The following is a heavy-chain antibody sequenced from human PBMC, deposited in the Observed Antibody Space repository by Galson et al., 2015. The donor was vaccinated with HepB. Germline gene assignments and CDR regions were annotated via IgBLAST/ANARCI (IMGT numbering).Heavy chain of an antibody. Sequence: SETLSLTCTVSGGSISSSSYYWGWIRQPPGKGLEWIGSIYYSGSTYYNPSLKSRVTISVDTSKNQFSLKLSSVTAADTAVYYCARVRPVPAAITRGGIWFDPWGQGTLVTVSS. CDR1: GGSISSSSYY. D-gene: IGHD2-2*01. J-gene: IGHJ5*02. V-gene: IGHV4-39*07. CDR3: ARVRPVPAAITRGGIWFDP. CDR2: IYYSGST.